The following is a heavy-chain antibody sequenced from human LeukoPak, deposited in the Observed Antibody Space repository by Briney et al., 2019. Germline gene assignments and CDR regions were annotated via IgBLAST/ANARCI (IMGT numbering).Heavy chain of an antibody. CDR3: AREGRDSSARYFQH. CDR1: GFSFSAYW. V-gene: IGHV3-74*01. J-gene: IGHJ1*01. D-gene: IGHD3-22*01. CDR2: INSDGNTS. Sequence: GGSLSLSCAASGFSFSAYWMHWVRQAPGKGLVWVSRINSDGNTSTYADSVKGRFTISRDNAKTTLYLQMNSLRAEDTAVYYCAREGRDSSARYFQHWGQGTLVTVSS.